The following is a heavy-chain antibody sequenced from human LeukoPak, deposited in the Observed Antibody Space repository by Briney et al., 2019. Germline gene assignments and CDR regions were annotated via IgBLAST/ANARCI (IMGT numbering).Heavy chain of an antibody. CDR3: ARTAAAANWFDL. CDR1: GFTFSSYS. D-gene: IGHD6-13*01. Sequence: GGSLRLSCAASGFTFSSYSMNWVRQAPGKGLEWVSSISSSSSYIYYADSVKGRFTISRDNAKNSLYLQMNSLRAEDTAVYYCARTAAAANWFDLWGQGTLVTVSS. J-gene: IGHJ5*02. CDR2: ISSSSSYI. V-gene: IGHV3-21*01.